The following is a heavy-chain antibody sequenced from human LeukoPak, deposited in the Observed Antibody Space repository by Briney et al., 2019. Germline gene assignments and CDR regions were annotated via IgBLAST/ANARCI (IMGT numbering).Heavy chain of an antibody. CDR2: ISSSSSYI. Sequence: GGSLRLSCAASGFTFSSYSMNWVRQAPGKGLEWVSSISSSSSYIYYADSVKGRFTISRDNAKNPLYLQMNSLRAEDTAVYYCARDVTTSGIAARAFDIWGQGTMVTVSS. CDR3: ARDVTTSGIAARAFDI. D-gene: IGHD6-6*01. CDR1: GFTFSSYS. J-gene: IGHJ3*02. V-gene: IGHV3-21*01.